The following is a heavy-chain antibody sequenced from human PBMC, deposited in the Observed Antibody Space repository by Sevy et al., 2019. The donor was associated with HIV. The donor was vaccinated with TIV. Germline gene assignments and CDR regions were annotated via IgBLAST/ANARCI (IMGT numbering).Heavy chain of an antibody. D-gene: IGHD3-22*01. CDR3: ARTGPPGYYYDSSGSDY. CDR2: ISSSSSTI. J-gene: IGHJ4*02. CDR1: GFTFSSYS. Sequence: GGSLRLSCAASGFTFSSYSMNWVRQAPGKGLEWVSYISSSSSTIYYADSVKGRFTISRDNAKNSLYLQMNSLRAEDTAVYYRARTGPPGYYYDSSGSDYWGQGTLVTVSS. V-gene: IGHV3-48*01.